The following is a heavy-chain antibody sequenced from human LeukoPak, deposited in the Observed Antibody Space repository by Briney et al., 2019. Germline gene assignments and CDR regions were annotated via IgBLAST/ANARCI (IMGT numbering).Heavy chain of an antibody. Sequence: PGGSLRLSCAASGFTFDDYAMHWVRHAPVKGLEWVSGISWNSGSIGYADSVKGRFTISRDNAKNSLYLQMNSLRAEDTALYYCAKEGQQLVGFDYWGQGTLVTVSS. J-gene: IGHJ4*02. V-gene: IGHV3-9*01. CDR3: AKEGQQLVGFDY. CDR1: GFTFDDYA. D-gene: IGHD6-13*01. CDR2: ISWNSGSI.